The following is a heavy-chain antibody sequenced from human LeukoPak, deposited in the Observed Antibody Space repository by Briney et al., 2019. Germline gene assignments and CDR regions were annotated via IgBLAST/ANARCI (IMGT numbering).Heavy chain of an antibody. D-gene: IGHD2-15*01. Sequence: PGGSLRLSCAASGFTFSNYGMHWVRQAPGKGLKWVAFIQYDGSNKDYEDSVKGRFTISRDNSRNTLYLQTNSLRAEDTAVYYCAKDSHSYCTGASCYSHGRGFDYWGQGSLVTVSS. CDR3: AKDSHSYCTGASCYSHGRGFDY. V-gene: IGHV3-30*02. CDR2: IQYDGSNK. CDR1: GFTFSNYG. J-gene: IGHJ4*02.